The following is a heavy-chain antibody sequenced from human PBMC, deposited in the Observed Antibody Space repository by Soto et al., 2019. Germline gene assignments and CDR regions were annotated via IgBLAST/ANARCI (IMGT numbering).Heavy chain of an antibody. V-gene: IGHV3-23*01. CDR2: ISGSGGDT. J-gene: IGHJ6*02. CDR1: GFTFSNHG. Sequence: GGSLRLSCATSGFTFSNHGTSWVRQAPGKGLEWVSAISGSGGDTFYADSVTGRFSISRDNFKGTLYLQMNNLGPEDTAVYYCAKVRGAGGSKAYYYYGMDVWGQGTTVTVS. CDR3: AKVRGAGGSKAYYYYGMDV. D-gene: IGHD3-10*01.